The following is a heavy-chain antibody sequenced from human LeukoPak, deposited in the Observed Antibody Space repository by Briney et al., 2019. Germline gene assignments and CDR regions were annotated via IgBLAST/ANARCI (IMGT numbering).Heavy chain of an antibody. CDR2: ISAYNGNT. CDR3: ARGAAGSNELVPVHPYNWLDP. J-gene: IGHJ5*02. V-gene: IGHV1-18*01. CDR1: GYTFTSHG. D-gene: IGHD6-6*01. Sequence: GASVKVSCKASGYTFTSHGISWVRQAPGQGLEWMGWISAYNGNTNYAQKLQGRVTMTTDTSTSTAYMELRSLRSDDTAVYYCARGAAGSNELVPVHPYNWLDPWGQGTLVTVSS.